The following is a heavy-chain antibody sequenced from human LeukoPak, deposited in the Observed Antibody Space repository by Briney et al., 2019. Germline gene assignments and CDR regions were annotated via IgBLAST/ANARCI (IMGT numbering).Heavy chain of an antibody. CDR3: ARELGDY. Sequence: GGSLRLSCAASGFTFGSYEMNWVRQAPGMGLEWVSYISGSGSTINYADSVKGRFTISRDNAKNSLYLQMNSLRDEDTAVYYCARELGDYWGQGTLVTVSS. CDR2: ISGSGSTI. V-gene: IGHV3-48*03. CDR1: GFTFGSYE. D-gene: IGHD7-27*01. J-gene: IGHJ4*02.